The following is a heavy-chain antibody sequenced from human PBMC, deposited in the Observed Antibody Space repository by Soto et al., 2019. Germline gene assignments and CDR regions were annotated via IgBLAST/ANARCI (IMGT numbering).Heavy chain of an antibody. D-gene: IGHD3-16*01. CDR1: GYTFTSYD. CDR3: XXXGFWDY. J-gene: IGHJ4*02. Sequence: QVQLVQSGAEVKKPGASVKVSCKASGYTFTSYDINWVRQATGQGLEWMGWMNPNSGNTGYAQKFQGRVTMTRNTSISTAYMELSSLRSXXXXXXXXXXXGFWDYWGQGTLVTVSS. V-gene: IGHV1-8*01. CDR2: MNPNSGNT.